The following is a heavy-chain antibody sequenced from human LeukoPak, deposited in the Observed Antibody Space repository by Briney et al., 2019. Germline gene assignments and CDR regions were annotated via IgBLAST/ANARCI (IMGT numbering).Heavy chain of an antibody. D-gene: IGHD6-13*01. J-gene: IGHJ6*02. Sequence: RASVKVSCKASGYTFTSYGISWVRQAPGQGLEWMGWISAYNGNTNYAQKLQGRVTMTTDTSTSTAYMELRSLRSDDTAVYYCARGEALAAADHTYYYYYYGMDVWGQGTTVTVSS. CDR1: GYTFTSYG. CDR3: ARGEALAAADHTYYYYYYGMDV. CDR2: ISAYNGNT. V-gene: IGHV1-18*01.